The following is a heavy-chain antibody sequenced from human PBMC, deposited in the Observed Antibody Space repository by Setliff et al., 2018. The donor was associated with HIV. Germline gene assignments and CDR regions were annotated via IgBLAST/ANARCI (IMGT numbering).Heavy chain of an antibody. CDR3: AREHCSGGSCNGFDI. D-gene: IGHD2-15*01. J-gene: IGHJ3*02. Sequence: SETLSLTCAVYGGSFSGYDWSWIRQPPGKGLEWIGYIYISGTTNYNPSLKSRVTISLDTSRNQFSLKLGSVTAADTAMYYCAREHCSGGSCNGFDIWGQGTMVTVSS. V-gene: IGHV4-34*01. CDR1: GGSFSGYD. CDR2: IYISGTT.